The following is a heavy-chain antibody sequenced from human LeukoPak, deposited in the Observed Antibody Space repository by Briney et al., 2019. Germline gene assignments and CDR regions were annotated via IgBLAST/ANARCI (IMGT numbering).Heavy chain of an antibody. D-gene: IGHD3-22*01. CDR2: TYPGDSDV. CDR3: ARSDSSGPARGIQH. Sequence: GESLKISCKVSGYNFTNYWIGWVRQMPGKGLGWMGVTYPGDSDVSYSPSFQGRVTISADKSISTVYLQWSGLKASDTAFYYCARSDSSGPARGIQHWGQGTLVTVSS. J-gene: IGHJ1*01. V-gene: IGHV5-51*01. CDR1: GYNFTNYW.